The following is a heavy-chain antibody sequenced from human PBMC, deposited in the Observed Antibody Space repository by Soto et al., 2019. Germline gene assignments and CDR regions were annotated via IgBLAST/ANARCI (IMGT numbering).Heavy chain of an antibody. D-gene: IGHD6-13*01. CDR2: IYPGDSDT. V-gene: IGHV5-51*01. J-gene: IGHJ6*02. CDR3: ARTAAAGKYYYGMDV. Sequence: GESLKISCEGSGYSFTSYWIGWVRQMPGKGLECMGIIYPGDSDTRYSPSFQGQVTISADKSISTAYLQWSSLKASDTAMYYCARTAAAGKYYYGMDVWGQGTTVTGSS. CDR1: GYSFTSYW.